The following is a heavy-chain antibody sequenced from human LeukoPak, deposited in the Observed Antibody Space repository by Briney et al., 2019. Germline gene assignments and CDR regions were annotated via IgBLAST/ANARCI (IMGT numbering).Heavy chain of an antibody. Sequence: GASVKVSCKASGYTFTNYGISWVRQAPGQGLEWMGWINTYNGNTNYAQKLQGRVTMTTDTSTSTAYMELRSLRSDDTAVYYCARNSPRDVAGRQFLPGVLSLLSQCDNCFDPWGQGTLVSVSS. CDR3: ARNSPRDVAGRQFLPGVLSLLSQCDNCFDP. V-gene: IGHV1-18*04. CDR1: GYTFTNYG. D-gene: IGHD7-27*01. CDR2: INTYNGNT. J-gene: IGHJ5*02.